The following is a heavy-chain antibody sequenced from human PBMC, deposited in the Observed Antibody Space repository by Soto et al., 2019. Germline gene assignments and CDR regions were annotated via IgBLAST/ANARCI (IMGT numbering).Heavy chain of an antibody. D-gene: IGHD4-17*01. Sequence: QLQLQESGPGLVKPSETLSLTCTVSGGSISSSSYYWGWIRQPPGKGLEWIGSIYYSGSTYYNPSLKSRVTISVDTSKNQFSLKLSSVTAADTAVYYCARLYDYGDQTFSESDYWGQGTLVTVSS. CDR2: IYYSGST. V-gene: IGHV4-39*01. CDR1: GGSISSSSYY. J-gene: IGHJ4*02. CDR3: ARLYDYGDQTFSESDY.